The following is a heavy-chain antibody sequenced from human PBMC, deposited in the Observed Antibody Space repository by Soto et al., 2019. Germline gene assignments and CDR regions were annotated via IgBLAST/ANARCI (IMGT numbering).Heavy chain of an antibody. J-gene: IGHJ6*02. D-gene: IGHD1-26*01. CDR2: IYPGDSDT. Sequence: PGESLKISCKGSGYIFTSYWICCFRQVPVKGLEWMGIIYPGDSDTRYSPSFQGQVTISADKSISTAYLQWSSLKASDTAMYYCARLEGATPYYYYGMDVWGQGTTVTVSS. V-gene: IGHV5-51*01. CDR3: ARLEGATPYYYYGMDV. CDR1: GYIFTSYW.